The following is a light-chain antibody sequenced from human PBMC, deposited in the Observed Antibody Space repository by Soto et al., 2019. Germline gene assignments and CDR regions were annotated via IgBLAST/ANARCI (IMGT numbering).Light chain of an antibody. J-gene: IGKJ1*01. Sequence: DIQMTQSPSTLSESVGDRVTITCRASQSVDTWLAWFQQKPGRAPKVVIYKASNLESGVPSRFSGRGSGTEFTLTISSLQPDDFATYYCQHYSAYSPWTFGQGTKVEIK. CDR2: KAS. V-gene: IGKV1-5*03. CDR3: QHYSAYSPWT. CDR1: QSVDTW.